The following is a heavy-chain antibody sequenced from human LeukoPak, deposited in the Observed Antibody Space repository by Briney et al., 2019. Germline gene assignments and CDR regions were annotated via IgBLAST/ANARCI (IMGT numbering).Heavy chain of an antibody. Sequence: LSLTCTVSGGSISSGGYYMTWVRQSPGKGLEWLSNIYRDGNTYYADSVNGRFSISRDDYKNTLYLEMNSLRAEDTALYYCARYTFRAVDIWGQGSMVTVSS. D-gene: IGHD2-2*02. CDR3: ARYTFRAVDI. CDR2: IYRDGNT. CDR1: GGSISSGGYY. J-gene: IGHJ3*02. V-gene: IGHV3-53*01.